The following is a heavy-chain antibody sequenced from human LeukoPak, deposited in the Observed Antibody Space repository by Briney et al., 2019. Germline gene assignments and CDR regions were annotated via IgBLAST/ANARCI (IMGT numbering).Heavy chain of an antibody. CDR1: GFTFSSYW. J-gene: IGHJ3*01. CDR3: ASETTRGYSYGSPTDGFDL. CDR2: IKQDGSEK. D-gene: IGHD5-18*01. Sequence: GGSLRLSCAASGFTFSSYWMSWVRQAPGKGLEWVANIKQDGSEKYYVDSVKGRFTISRDNAKNSLYPQMNSLRAEDTAVYYCASETTRGYSYGSPTDGFDLWGQGTMVTVSS. V-gene: IGHV3-7*01.